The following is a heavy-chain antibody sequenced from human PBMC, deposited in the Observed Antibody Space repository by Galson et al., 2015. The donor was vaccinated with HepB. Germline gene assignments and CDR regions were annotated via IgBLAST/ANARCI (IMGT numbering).Heavy chain of an antibody. Sequence: SETLSLTCTVSGGSIGSHYWSWIRQPPGKGLEWIGFMYYSGSTNYDPSLKSRVTISVDTSKNQFSLKLSSVTAADTAVYYCARVGRDGYNYYYCYCMDVWGKGTTVTVSS. CDR1: GGSIGSHY. J-gene: IGHJ6*03. V-gene: IGHV4-59*11. CDR3: ARVGRDGYNYYYCYCMDV. D-gene: IGHD5-24*01. CDR2: MYYSGST.